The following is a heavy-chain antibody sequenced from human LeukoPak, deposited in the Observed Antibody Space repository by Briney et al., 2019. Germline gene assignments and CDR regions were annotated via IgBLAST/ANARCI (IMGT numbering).Heavy chain of an antibody. V-gene: IGHV4-59*01. CDR1: GCSISRYY. CDR2: MYYSGST. D-gene: IGHD5-18*01. Sequence: SETLSLTCTVSGCSISRYYWSWIRQPPGKGLEWIGYMYYSGSTNYNPSLKSRVTISADTSKNQFSLKLSSVTAADTAVYYCARSGGYSYGYSFDYWGQGSLVTVSS. CDR3: ARSGGYSYGYSFDY. J-gene: IGHJ4*02.